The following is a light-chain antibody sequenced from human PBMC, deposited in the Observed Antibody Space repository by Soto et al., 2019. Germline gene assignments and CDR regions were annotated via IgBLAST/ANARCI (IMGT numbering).Light chain of an antibody. J-gene: IGKJ1*01. CDR2: WAS. Sequence: IVMTQSPDSLAVSLGERATINCKSSQSVLYSANSKNYLAWYQQKPGQPPKLLMCWASTRESGVPDRFSGSGSGTDFTLTISSLQADDVAVYYCQQDYSSPLTFGQGTKVEIK. CDR3: QQDYSSPLT. V-gene: IGKV4-1*01. CDR1: QSVLYSANSKNY.